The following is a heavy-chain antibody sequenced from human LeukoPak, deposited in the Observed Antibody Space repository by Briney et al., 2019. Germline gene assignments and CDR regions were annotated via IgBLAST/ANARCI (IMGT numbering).Heavy chain of an antibody. CDR2: ISSNGGST. J-gene: IGHJ4*02. V-gene: IGHV3-64D*09. CDR3: VKDPGTSSSWDFDY. D-gene: IGHD6-13*01. Sequence: PGGSLRLSCSASGFTFSSYAMHWARQAPGKGLEYVSAISSNGGSTYYADSVKGRSTISRDNSKNTLYLQMSSLRAEDTAVYYCVKDPGTSSSWDFDYWGQGTLVTVSS. CDR1: GFTFSSYA.